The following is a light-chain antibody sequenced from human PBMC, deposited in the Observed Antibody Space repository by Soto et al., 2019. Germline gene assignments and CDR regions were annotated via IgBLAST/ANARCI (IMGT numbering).Light chain of an antibody. V-gene: IGKV3-20*01. CDR3: QQYASTPIT. CDR1: QSVSSSY. J-gene: IGKJ5*01. CDR2: GAS. Sequence: EIVLTQSLGTLSFSPGERSTPACRASQSVSSSYLAWYQQKPSQAPRLLIYGASSRATGIPDRFSGSGSGTDFTLTISRLEPEDFAVYYCQQYASTPITFGQGTRLE.